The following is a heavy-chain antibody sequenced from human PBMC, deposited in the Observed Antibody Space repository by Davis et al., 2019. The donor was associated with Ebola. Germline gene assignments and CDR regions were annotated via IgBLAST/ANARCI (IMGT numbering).Heavy chain of an antibody. CDR1: GFTFSSYA. Sequence: GESLKISCAASGFTFSSYAMSWVRQAPGKGLEWVSAISGSGGSTYYADSVKGRFTISRDNAKNSLYLQMNSLRADDTAMYYCVRKPGTGWFDPWGQGTLVTVSS. J-gene: IGHJ5*02. CDR2: ISGSGGST. D-gene: IGHD1-1*01. CDR3: VRKPGTGWFDP. V-gene: IGHV3-23*01.